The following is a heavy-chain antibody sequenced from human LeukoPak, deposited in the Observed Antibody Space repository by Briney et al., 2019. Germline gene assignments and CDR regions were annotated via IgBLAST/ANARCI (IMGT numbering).Heavy chain of an antibody. CDR2: ISYDGSNK. CDR1: GFTFSSYG. Sequence: GRSLRLSCAASGFTFSSYGMHRVRQAPGKRLEWVAVISYDGSNKYYADSVKGRFTISRDNSKNTLYLQMNSLRAEDTAVYYCAKIGSWGVLRYFDWLSSLGYYYYGMDVWGQGTTVTVSS. V-gene: IGHV3-30*18. CDR3: AKIGSWGVLRYFDWLSSLGYYYYGMDV. D-gene: IGHD3-9*01. J-gene: IGHJ6*02.